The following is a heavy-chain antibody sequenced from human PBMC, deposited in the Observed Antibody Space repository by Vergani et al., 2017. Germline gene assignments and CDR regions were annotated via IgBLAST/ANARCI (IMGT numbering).Heavy chain of an antibody. Sequence: QVQLQESGPGLVKPSQTLSLTCSVSGDSISSGVYYWNWLRQHPGKGLEWIGYIYSTGSTHHNPSLRRRINMSVDTSKNQFSLKLNSVTAADTAMYYCAGSRRYYGAGSPDYWGQGTLVTVSS. J-gene: IGHJ4*02. D-gene: IGHD3-10*01. CDR3: AGSRRYYGAGSPDY. CDR2: IYSTGST. V-gene: IGHV4-31*03. CDR1: GDSISSGVYY.